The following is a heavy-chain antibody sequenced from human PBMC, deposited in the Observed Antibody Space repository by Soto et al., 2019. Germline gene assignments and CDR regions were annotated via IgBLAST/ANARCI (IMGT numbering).Heavy chain of an antibody. V-gene: IGHV1-69*13. D-gene: IGHD5-12*01. Sequence: ASLKVSCKASGGTFSSYAISWVRQAPGQGLEWMGGIIPIFGTANYAQKFQGRVTITADESTSTAYMELSSLRSEDTAVYYCARIGRGGSGYWGQGTLVTVSS. CDR1: GGTFSSYA. CDR3: ARIGRGGSGY. CDR2: IIPIFGTA. J-gene: IGHJ4*02.